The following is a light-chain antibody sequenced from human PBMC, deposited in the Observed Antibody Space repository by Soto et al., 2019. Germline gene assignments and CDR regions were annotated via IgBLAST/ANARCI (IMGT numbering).Light chain of an antibody. CDR1: SSNIGAGYD. CDR2: GNS. J-gene: IGLJ2*01. V-gene: IGLV1-40*01. CDR3: QSYDTSLSGSV. Sequence: QSVLTQPPSVSGAPGQRVTISCTGSSSNIGAGYDVHWYQQLPGTAPKVFIYGNSNRPSGVPDRFSGSKSGTSASLAITGLQSEDEADYDCQSYDTSLSGSVFGGGTKLTVL.